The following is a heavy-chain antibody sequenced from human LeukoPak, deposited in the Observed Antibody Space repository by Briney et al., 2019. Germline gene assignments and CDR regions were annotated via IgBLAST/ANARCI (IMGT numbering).Heavy chain of an antibody. CDR3: ARVRSTPTTYSSSWGDFDY. V-gene: IGHV1-18*01. CDR2: ISAYNGNT. D-gene: IGHD6-13*01. J-gene: IGHJ4*02. CDR1: GGTFSSYA. Sequence: ASVKVSCKASGGTFSSYAISWVRQAPGQGLEWMGWISAYNGNTNYAQKLQGRVTMTTDTSTSTAYMELRSLRSDDTAVYYCARVRSTPTTYSSSWGDFDYWGQGILVTVSS.